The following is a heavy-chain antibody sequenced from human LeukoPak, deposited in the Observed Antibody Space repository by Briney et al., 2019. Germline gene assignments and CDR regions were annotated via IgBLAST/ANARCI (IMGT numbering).Heavy chain of an antibody. J-gene: IGHJ4*02. CDR1: GFTFSSYD. V-gene: IGHV3-13*01. Sequence: GGSLRLSCAASGFTFSSYDMHWVRHATGKGLEWVSAIGTAGDTYYPGSVKGRFTISRENAKNSLYLQMNSLRAGDTAVYYCAGASGLERHFDYWGQGTLVTVSS. CDR2: IGTAGDT. D-gene: IGHD1-1*01. CDR3: AGASGLERHFDY.